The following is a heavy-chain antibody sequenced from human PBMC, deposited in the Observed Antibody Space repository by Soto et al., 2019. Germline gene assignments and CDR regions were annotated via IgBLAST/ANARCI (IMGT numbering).Heavy chain of an antibody. D-gene: IGHD3-10*01. CDR1: GGSISSGDYY. CDR2: IYYTGST. V-gene: IGHV4-30-4*01. J-gene: IGHJ6*02. Sequence: SETLSLTCTVSGGSISSGDYYWSWIRQPPGKGLEWIGYIYYTGSTYYNPSLKSRVTISVDTSKNQFSLKLSSVTAADTAVYYCARYLMGFSPHYCYGMDVWGQGTTVTV. CDR3: ARYLMGFSPHYCYGMDV.